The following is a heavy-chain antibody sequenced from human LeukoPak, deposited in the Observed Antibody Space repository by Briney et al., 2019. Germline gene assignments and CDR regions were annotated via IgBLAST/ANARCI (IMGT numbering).Heavy chain of an antibody. V-gene: IGHV4-59*01. CDR3: ARGAVGPYCSSTSCYTQPFDY. Sequence: SETLSLTCTVSGGSISSYYWSWIRQPPGKGLEWIGYIYYSGSTNYNPSLKSRVTISVDTSKNQFSLKLSSVTAADTAVYYCARGAVGPYCSSTSCYTQPFDYWGQGTLVTVSS. CDR2: IYYSGST. J-gene: IGHJ4*02. CDR1: GGSISSYY. D-gene: IGHD2-2*02.